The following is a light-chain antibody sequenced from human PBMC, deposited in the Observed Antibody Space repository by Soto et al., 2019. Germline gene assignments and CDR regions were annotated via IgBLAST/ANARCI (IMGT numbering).Light chain of an antibody. CDR1: SGHSSYA. CDR2: LNSDGSH. V-gene: IGLV4-69*01. Sequence: QPVLTQSPSASASLGASVKVTCTPSSGHSSYAIAWHQQQAEKGPRYLMKLNSDGSHSKGDGIPDRFSGSSSGAERYLTISSLQSEDEADYYCQTWGTGIVVFGGGTKLTVL. CDR3: QTWGTGIVV. J-gene: IGLJ2*01.